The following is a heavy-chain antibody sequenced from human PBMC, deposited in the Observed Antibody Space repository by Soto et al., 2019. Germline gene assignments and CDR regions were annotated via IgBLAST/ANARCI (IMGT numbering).Heavy chain of an antibody. J-gene: IGHJ5*02. V-gene: IGHV4-4*07. CDR2: IYITGNT. CDR1: GASTSSDY. CDR3: AKEVSYSNSGGTSNRLDP. D-gene: IGHD4-4*01. Sequence: QLRLQESGPGLVKPSETLSLICPVTGASTSSDYWSWIRQPAGKGLEWIGRIYITGNTKYNPSLWGRLTMSIDTSRNQFSLKLTSVTAADTAVDYSAKEVSYSNSGGTSNRLDPGGQGTRVTVS.